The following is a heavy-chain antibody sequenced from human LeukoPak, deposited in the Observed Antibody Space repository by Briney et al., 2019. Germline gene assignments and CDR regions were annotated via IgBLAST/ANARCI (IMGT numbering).Heavy chain of an antibody. D-gene: IGHD3-10*01. J-gene: IGHJ6*03. CDR1: GLTFSDYY. V-gene: IGHV3-11*01. Sequence: GGSLRLSCAASGLTFSDYYMSWIRQAPGKGLEWVSYISSSGSTIYYADSVKGRFTISRDNAKNSLYLQMNSLRAEDTAVYYCARDAGPAIRGRTYYYYYMDVWGKGTTVTISS. CDR3: ARDAGPAIRGRTYYYYYMDV. CDR2: ISSSGSTI.